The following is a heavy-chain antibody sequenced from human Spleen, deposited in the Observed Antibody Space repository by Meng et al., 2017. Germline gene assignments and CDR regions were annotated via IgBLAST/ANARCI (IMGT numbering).Heavy chain of an antibody. V-gene: IGHV4-34*01. Sequence: QVQLQQWGAGLLKPSETLALTCVVSGGSFSDYYWSWIRQPPGKGLEWIGEINHSGSTNYNPSLESRATISVDTSQNNLSLKLSSVTAADTAVYYCARRNDLGNWFDPWGQGTLVTVSS. CDR3: ARRNDLGNWFDP. CDR2: INHSGST. CDR1: GGSFSDYY. J-gene: IGHJ5*02. D-gene: IGHD3-16*01.